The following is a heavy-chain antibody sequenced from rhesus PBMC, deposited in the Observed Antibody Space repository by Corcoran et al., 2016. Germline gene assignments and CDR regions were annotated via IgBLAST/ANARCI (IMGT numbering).Heavy chain of an antibody. CDR1: GASISSNW. D-gene: IGHD3-16*01. CDR3: ARRITIVH. J-gene: IGHJ4*01. V-gene: IGHV4-80*01. CDR2: SNGNSGST. Sequence: QVQLQESGPGLVKPSATLSLTCTVSGASISSNWWGWILPPPGKGLEWIGESNGNSGSTNYNPSRKSRVTISKDASKNQFSLKLSSVTAADTAVYYCARRITIVHWGQGVLVTVSS.